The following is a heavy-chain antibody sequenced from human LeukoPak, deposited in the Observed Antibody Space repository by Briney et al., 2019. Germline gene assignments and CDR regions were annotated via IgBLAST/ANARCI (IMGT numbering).Heavy chain of an antibody. D-gene: IGHD3-10*01. CDR2: INHSGST. CDR1: GGSFSGYY. CDR3: ARVGSKRRSWLDP. J-gene: IGHJ5*02. V-gene: IGHV4-34*01. Sequence: SETLSLTCAVYGGSFSGYYWSWIRQPPGKGLEWIGEINHSGSTNYNPSLKSRVTISVDTSKNQFSLKLSSVTAADTAVYYCARVGSKRRSWLDPWGQGTLVTVSS.